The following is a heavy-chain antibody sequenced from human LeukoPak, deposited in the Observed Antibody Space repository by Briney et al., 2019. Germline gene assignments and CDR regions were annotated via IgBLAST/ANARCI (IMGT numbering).Heavy chain of an antibody. CDR3: ARDSGKEAYFDY. V-gene: IGHV1-46*01. CDR2: INPSGGST. CDR1: GYTFTSYY. D-gene: IGHD4-23*01. J-gene: IGHJ4*02. Sequence: ASVKVSCKASGYTFTSYYMHWVRQAPGQGLEWMGIINPSGGSTSYAQKFQGRVTMTRGMSTSTVYMELSSLRSEDTAVYYCARDSGKEAYFDYWGQGTLVTVSS.